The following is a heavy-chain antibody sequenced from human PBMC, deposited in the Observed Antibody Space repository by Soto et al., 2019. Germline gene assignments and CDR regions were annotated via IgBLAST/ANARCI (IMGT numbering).Heavy chain of an antibody. CDR3: ARGGEYYDSSGAFDI. D-gene: IGHD3-22*01. J-gene: IGHJ3*02. CDR1: GFTFSSYG. V-gene: IGHV3-33*01. Sequence: GGSLRLSCEASGFTFSSYGMHWVRQAPGKGLEWVAVIWYDGSNKYYADSVKGRFTISRDNSKNTLYLQMNSLRAEDTAVYYCARGGEYYDSSGAFDIWGQGTMVTVSS. CDR2: IWYDGSNK.